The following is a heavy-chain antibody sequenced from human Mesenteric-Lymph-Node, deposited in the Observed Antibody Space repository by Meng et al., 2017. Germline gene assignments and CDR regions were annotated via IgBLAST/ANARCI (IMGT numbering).Heavy chain of an antibody. D-gene: IGHD1-26*01. J-gene: IGHJ3*02. CDR1: GYSISSGYY. V-gene: IGHV4-38-2*02. CDR2: IYHSGST. Sequence: LRLSCTVSGYSISSGYYWGWIRQPPGKGLEWIGSIYHSGSTYYNPSLQSRVTISVDTSKNQFSLKLSAVTAADTAVYYCAKGALGATTDAFDIWGQGTMVTVSS. CDR3: AKGALGATTDAFDI.